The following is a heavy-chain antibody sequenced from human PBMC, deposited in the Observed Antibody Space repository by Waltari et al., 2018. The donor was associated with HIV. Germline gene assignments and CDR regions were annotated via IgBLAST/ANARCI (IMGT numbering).Heavy chain of an antibody. CDR3: AREYCSSSSCSPNGMLGDVDI. D-gene: IGHD2-2*01. CDR1: GGSISSYY. V-gene: IGHV4-4*07. CDR2: LYTGGST. J-gene: IGHJ3*02. Sequence: QVQLQAAGPGLGKASETLYLSFTVAGGSISSYYWRWIRPPAGTGLEWIGRLYTGGSTNYNSSPTSRVSTSIETSKNAFGTKLSCVTAAYTAVYYWAREYCSSSSCSPNGMLGDVDIWAQWTMVTVSS.